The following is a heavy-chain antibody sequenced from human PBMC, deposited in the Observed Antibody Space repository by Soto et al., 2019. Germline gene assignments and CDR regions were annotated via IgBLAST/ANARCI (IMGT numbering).Heavy chain of an antibody. CDR2: INEDGSVT. D-gene: IGHD2-15*01. CDR1: GFTFSNYW. V-gene: IGHV3-7*03. Sequence: EVHLVESGGVLVQPGGSLRLSCAASGFTFSNYWMNWVRQAPGKGLELVANINEDGSVTSYVDSVKGRFTVSRDNTFNTLYLQMNSLRVEDTALYYCAKGLSTPGIDYWGQGTLVTVSS. J-gene: IGHJ4*01. CDR3: AKGLSTPGIDY.